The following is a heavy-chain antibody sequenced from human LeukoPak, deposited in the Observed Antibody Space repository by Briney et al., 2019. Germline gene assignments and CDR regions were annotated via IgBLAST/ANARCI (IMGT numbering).Heavy chain of an antibody. CDR2: ISSSGSTI. CDR3: ARELTGTRDY. CDR1: GFTFSSYE. V-gene: IGHV3-48*03. J-gene: IGHJ4*02. Sequence: GGSLRLSCAASGFTFSSYEMNWVRQAPGKGPEWVSYISSSGSTIYYADSVKGRFTISRDNAKNSLYLQMNSLRAEDTAVYYCARELTGTRDYWGQGTLVTVSS. D-gene: IGHD1-20*01.